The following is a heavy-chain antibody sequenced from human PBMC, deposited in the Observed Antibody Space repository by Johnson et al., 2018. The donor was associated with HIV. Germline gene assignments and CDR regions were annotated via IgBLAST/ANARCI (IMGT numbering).Heavy chain of an antibody. D-gene: IGHD6-19*01. CDR1: GLMLNNYG. CDR2: ISWNSDTI. CDR3: AGDWGTRGWDDAFDI. V-gene: IGHV3-9*01. Sequence: VQLVESGGGLVQPGRSLRLSCAASGLMLNNYGMHWVRQVSEKGLEWVAGISWNSDTIGYADSVKGRFTISRDNAKNSLYLQMNSLRAEDTAVYYCAGDWGTRGWDDAFDIWGQGTMVTVSS. J-gene: IGHJ3*02.